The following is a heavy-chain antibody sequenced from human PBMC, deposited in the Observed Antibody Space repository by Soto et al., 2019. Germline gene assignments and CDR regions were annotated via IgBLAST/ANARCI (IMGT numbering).Heavy chain of an antibody. CDR1: GGSVSSGSFY. J-gene: IGHJ4*02. V-gene: IGHV4-61*01. Sequence: PSETLSLTCTVSGGSVSSGSFYWSWIRQPPGKGLEWIGFIYDNRTFNYNASLKSRVTISVDTSKHQFSLKLSSVTAADTAVYYCARVPLGYNSSHYFDFWGQGALVTVSS. CDR2: IYDNRTF. D-gene: IGHD6-6*01. CDR3: ARVPLGYNSSHYFDF.